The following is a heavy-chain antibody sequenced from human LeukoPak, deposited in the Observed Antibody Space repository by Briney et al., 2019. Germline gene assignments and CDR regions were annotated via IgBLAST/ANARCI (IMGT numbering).Heavy chain of an antibody. CDR1: GGSISSGGYS. D-gene: IGHD3-10*01. CDR3: ARDRHMVRGSSWFDP. V-gene: IGHV4-30-2*01. CDR2: IYHSGST. J-gene: IGHJ5*02. Sequence: SQTLSLTCAVSGGSISSGGYSWSWIRRPPGKGLEWIGYIYHSGSTYYNPSLKSRVTISVDRSKNQFSLKLSSVTAADTAVYYCARDRHMVRGSSWFDPWGQGTLVTVSS.